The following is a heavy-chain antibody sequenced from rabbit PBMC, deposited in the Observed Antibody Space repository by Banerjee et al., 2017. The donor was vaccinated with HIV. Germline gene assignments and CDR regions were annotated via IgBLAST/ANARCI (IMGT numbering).Heavy chain of an antibody. CDR1: GFSFSNKYV. Sequence: QEQLEESGGDLVKPEGSLTLTCTASGFSFSNKYVMCWVRQAPGKGLEWIACINTSSGNTVYATRAKGRFTISRTSSTTVALQITSLTAADTATYFCAGDLSGVIGWNFALWGQGTLVTVS. J-gene: IGHJ3*01. CDR3: AGDLSGVIGWNFAL. D-gene: IGHD1-1*01. V-gene: IGHV1S45*01. CDR2: INTSSGNT.